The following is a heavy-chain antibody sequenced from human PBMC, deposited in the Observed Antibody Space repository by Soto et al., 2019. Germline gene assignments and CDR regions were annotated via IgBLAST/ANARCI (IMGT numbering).Heavy chain of an antibody. J-gene: IGHJ4*02. V-gene: IGHV3-30*18. Sequence: GGSLRLSCAASGFTFSSYGIHWVRQAPGKGLEWVALISYDGSNKYYADSVKGRFTISRDNSKHTLYLQMNSLRAEDTAMYYCAKDAPYYYDSSGYYGPFDYWGQGTLVTVSS. D-gene: IGHD3-22*01. CDR2: ISYDGSNK. CDR3: AKDAPYYYDSSGYYGPFDY. CDR1: GFTFSSYG.